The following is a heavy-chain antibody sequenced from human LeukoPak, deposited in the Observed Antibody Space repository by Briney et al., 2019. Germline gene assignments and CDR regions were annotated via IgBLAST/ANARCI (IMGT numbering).Heavy chain of an antibody. V-gene: IGHV1-2*02. CDR2: IYPKTGGT. J-gene: IGHJ3*02. CDR1: GYTFTGHY. CDR3: ARDLDNVAGDI. D-gene: IGHD1-1*01. Sequence: ASVKVSCTASGYTFTGHYMHWVRQAPGQGLEWMGWIYPKTGGTNLAQKFQGRVTMTRDTSISTGYMELSRLRSDDTAVYFCARDLDNVAGDIWGQGTLVIVSS.